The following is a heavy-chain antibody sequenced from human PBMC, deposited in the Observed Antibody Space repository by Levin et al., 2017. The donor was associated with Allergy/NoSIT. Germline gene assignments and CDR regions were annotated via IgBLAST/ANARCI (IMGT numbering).Heavy chain of an antibody. CDR2: TKNDGTEK. Sequence: ASVKVSCAASGFAFSSYWMSWVRQAPGEGLEWVATTKNDGTEKFYVDSVKGRFTISRDTATNSVFLHMSSLRVEDTAVYYCARNWRSAFDVWGQGTMVTVSS. CDR1: GFAFSSYW. V-gene: IGHV3-7*04. J-gene: IGHJ3*01. D-gene: IGHD2-8*02. CDR3: ARNWRSAFDV.